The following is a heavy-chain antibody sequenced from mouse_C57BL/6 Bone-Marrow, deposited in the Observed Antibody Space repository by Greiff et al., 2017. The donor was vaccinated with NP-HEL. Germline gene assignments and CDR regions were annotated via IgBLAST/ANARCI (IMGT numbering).Heavy chain of an antibody. D-gene: IGHD1-1*01. Sequence: VKLQESGAELVKPGASVKLSCKASGYTFTEYTIHWVKQRSGQGLEWIGWFYPGSGSIKYNEKFKDKATLTADKSSSTVYMELSRLTSEDSAVYFCARHGYYYGSSYGDFDYWGQGTTLTVSS. CDR2: FYPGSGSI. J-gene: IGHJ2*01. CDR1: GYTFTEYT. V-gene: IGHV1-62-2*01. CDR3: ARHGYYYGSSYGDFDY.